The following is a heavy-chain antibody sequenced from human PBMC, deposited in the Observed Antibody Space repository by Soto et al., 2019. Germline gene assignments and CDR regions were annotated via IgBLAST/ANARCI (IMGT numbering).Heavy chain of an antibody. CDR3: ARSQGSSTSLEIYYYYYYGMDV. D-gene: IGHD2-2*01. J-gene: IGHJ6*02. Sequence: QVQLVQSGAEVKKPGSSVKVSCKASGGTFSSYAISWVRQAPGQGLEWMGGIIPISDTTNYAQNFQGRVTITADEYTSTAYMELSSLRSEDTAVYYCARSQGSSTSLEIYYYYYYGMDVWGQGTTVTVSS. CDR1: GGTFSSYA. CDR2: IIPISDTT. V-gene: IGHV1-69*01.